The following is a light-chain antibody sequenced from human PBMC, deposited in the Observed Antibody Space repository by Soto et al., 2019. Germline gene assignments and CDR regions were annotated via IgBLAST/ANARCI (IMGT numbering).Light chain of an antibody. CDR3: QQYGTSSGFT. V-gene: IGKV3-20*01. CDR2: GSS. CDR1: QSVSGVF. J-gene: IGKJ3*01. Sequence: EVVLTQSPGTLSLSAGERATLSCRVSQSVSGVFLAWYQQKPGQAPRLLIDGSSSRATGIPERFSGSGSGTDSTLTISRLEPEDVAVYYCQQYGTSSGFTFGPGTKVDI.